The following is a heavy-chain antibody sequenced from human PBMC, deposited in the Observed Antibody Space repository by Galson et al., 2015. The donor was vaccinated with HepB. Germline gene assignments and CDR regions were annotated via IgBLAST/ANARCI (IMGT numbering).Heavy chain of an antibody. CDR1: GFTFSSYA. CDR2: ISGSGGSA. D-gene: IGHD2-2*01. CDR3: AKEGDIVVVPAAMNYYYYYGMDV. V-gene: IGHV3-23*01. Sequence: SLRLSCAASGFTFSSYAMSWVRQAPGKGLEWVSAISGSGGSAYYADSVKGRFTISRDNSKNTLYLQMNSLRAEDTAVYYCAKEGDIVVVPAAMNYYYYYGMDVWGQGTTVTVSS. J-gene: IGHJ6*02.